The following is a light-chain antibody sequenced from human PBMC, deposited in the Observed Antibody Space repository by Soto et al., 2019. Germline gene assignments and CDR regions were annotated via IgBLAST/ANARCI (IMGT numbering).Light chain of an antibody. Sequence: IVLTQSPGTLSSSPGERATLSCRASQSVPTNNLAWYQQRPGQAPRLLIYGASLRATGIPARFSGSGSGTEFTLTISSLQSEDFAVYYCQQYNNWPQTFGQGTKVDIK. CDR2: GAS. V-gene: IGKV3D-15*01. CDR1: QSVPTNN. CDR3: QQYNNWPQT. J-gene: IGKJ1*01.